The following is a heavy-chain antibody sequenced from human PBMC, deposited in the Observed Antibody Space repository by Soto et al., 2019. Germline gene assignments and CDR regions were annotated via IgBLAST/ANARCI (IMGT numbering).Heavy chain of an antibody. D-gene: IGHD3-16*01. CDR2: TSYDGSGK. J-gene: IGHJ1*01. Sequence: QVQLVESGGGVVQPGMSLRLSCVGSGFTFRSYVIHWVRQAPGKGLEWVALTSYDGSGKYYGDSVRGRFTISRDNSRNTVDLQRDSLRLEDTALYYCARWGTTGGLDVWGQGTLVSVSS. V-gene: IGHV3-30*19. CDR3: ARWGTTGGLDV. CDR1: GFTFRSYV.